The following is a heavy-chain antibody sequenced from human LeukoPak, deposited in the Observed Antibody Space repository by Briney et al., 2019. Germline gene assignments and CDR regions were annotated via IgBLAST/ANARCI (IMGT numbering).Heavy chain of an antibody. D-gene: IGHD1-26*01. J-gene: IGHJ4*02. CDR2: INHSGST. V-gene: IGHV4-34*01. CDR3: ARYSGSYYLFDY. CDR1: GGSFSGYY. Sequence: PSETLSLTCAVYGGSFSGYYWSWIRQPPGKGLEWIGEINHSGSTNYNPSLKSRVTISVDTSKNQFYLKLSSVTAADTAVYYCARYSGSYYLFDYWGQGTLVTVSS.